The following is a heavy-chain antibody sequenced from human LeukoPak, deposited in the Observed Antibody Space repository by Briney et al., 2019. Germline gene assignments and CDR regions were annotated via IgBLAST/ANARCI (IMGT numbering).Heavy chain of an antibody. J-gene: IGHJ4*02. Sequence: SETLSLTCAVSGGSISSSNWWSWVRQPPGKGLEWIGEIYHSGSTNYNPSLKSRVTISVDKSKNQFSLKLSSVTAADTAVYYCVRAYGEYSFDYWGQGILVTVSS. V-gene: IGHV4-4*02. CDR3: VRAYGEYSFDY. CDR1: GGSISSSNW. D-gene: IGHD4-17*01. CDR2: IYHSGST.